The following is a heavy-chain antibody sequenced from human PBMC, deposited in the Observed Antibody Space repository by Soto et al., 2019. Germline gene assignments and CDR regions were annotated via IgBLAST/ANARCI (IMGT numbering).Heavy chain of an antibody. Sequence: GGSLRLSCAASGFSFSTYNMNWVRQAPGKGLEWVSSIDASSTHIYYADSVKGRLTISRDDPKRTLFLQMDSLRAGDTAIYYCAKSGPTNYFDSWGLGTLVTVSS. V-gene: IGHV3-21*04. J-gene: IGHJ4*02. CDR1: GFSFSTYN. CDR3: AKSGPTNYFDS. D-gene: IGHD1-26*01. CDR2: IDASSTHI.